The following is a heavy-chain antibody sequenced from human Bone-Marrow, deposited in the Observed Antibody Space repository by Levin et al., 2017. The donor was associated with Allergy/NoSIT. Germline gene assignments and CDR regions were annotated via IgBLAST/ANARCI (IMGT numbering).Heavy chain of an antibody. Sequence: GGSLRLSCGASGFSFSTYGMHWVRQAPGKGLEWVAIITSDGSHKYYEDSVKGRFTISRDNSKNTVYLHMDSLRLEDTALYYCAKGGDMDVWGQGTTVTVSS. D-gene: IGHD3-16*01. CDR2: ITSDGSHK. CDR1: GFSFSTYG. J-gene: IGHJ6*02. V-gene: IGHV3-30*18. CDR3: AKGGDMDV.